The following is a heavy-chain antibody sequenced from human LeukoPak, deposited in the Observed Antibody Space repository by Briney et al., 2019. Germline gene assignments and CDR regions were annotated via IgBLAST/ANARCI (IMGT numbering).Heavy chain of an antibody. J-gene: IGHJ4*02. Sequence: PSETLSLTXTVSGGSISSSSYYWGWIRQPPGKGLEWIGSIYYSGSTYYNPSLKSRVTISVDTSKNQFSLKLSSVTAADTAVYYCARHDGSSSAIGYWGQGTLVTVSS. D-gene: IGHD6-6*01. CDR2: IYYSGST. CDR1: GGSISSSSYY. CDR3: ARHDGSSSAIGY. V-gene: IGHV4-39*01.